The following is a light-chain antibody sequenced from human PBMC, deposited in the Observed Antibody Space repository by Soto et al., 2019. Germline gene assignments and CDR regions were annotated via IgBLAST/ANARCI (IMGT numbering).Light chain of an antibody. CDR1: QSVSSN. V-gene: IGKV3-15*01. Sequence: IVMTQSPATLSVSPGERATLSCRASQSVSSNLAWYQQKPGQAPRLLIYGASTRATGIPVRFSGSGSETDFTLTISSLRSEDSAVYLCQQYNNWPITFGQGTRLEI. J-gene: IGKJ5*01. CDR2: GAS. CDR3: QQYNNWPIT.